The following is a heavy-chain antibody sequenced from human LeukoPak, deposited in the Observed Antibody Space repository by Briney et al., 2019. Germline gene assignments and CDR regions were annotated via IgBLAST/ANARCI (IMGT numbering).Heavy chain of an antibody. V-gene: IGHV1-69*04. CDR1: GGTFSSYA. CDR3: AREWYSSSWYHYYCGMDV. Sequence: GASVKVSCKASGGTFSSYAISWVRQAPGQGLEWMGRIIPIFGIANYAQKFQGRVTITADKSTSTAYMELSSLRSEDTAVYYCAREWYSSSWYHYYCGMDVWGQGTTVTVSS. J-gene: IGHJ6*02. D-gene: IGHD6-13*01. CDR2: IIPIFGIA.